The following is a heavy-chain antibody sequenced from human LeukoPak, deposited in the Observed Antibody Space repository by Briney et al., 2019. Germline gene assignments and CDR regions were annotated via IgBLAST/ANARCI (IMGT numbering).Heavy chain of an antibody. CDR1: GGSFSGYY. J-gene: IGHJ4*02. V-gene: IGHV4-34*01. D-gene: IGHD2-21*02. CDR2: INHSGST. CDR3: AAVAYCGGDCYSMDY. Sequence: PSETLSLTCAVYGGSFSGYYWSWIRRPPGKGLEWIGEINHSGSTNYNPSLKSRVTISVDTSKNQFSLKLSSVTAADTAVYYCAAVAYCGGDCYSMDYWGQGTLVTVSS.